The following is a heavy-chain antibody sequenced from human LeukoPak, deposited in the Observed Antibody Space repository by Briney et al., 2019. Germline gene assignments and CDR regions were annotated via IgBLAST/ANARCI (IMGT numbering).Heavy chain of an antibody. CDR3: AKPRRDGYNHFDY. J-gene: IGHJ4*02. D-gene: IGHD5-24*01. CDR2: ISGSGGST. CDR1: GFTFSGYA. V-gene: IGHV3-23*01. Sequence: PGGSLRLSCAASGFTFSGYAMSWVRQAPGKGLEWVSAISGSGGSTYYADSVKGRFTISRDNSKNTLYLQMNSLRAEDTAVYYCAKPRRDGYNHFDYWGQGTLVTVSS.